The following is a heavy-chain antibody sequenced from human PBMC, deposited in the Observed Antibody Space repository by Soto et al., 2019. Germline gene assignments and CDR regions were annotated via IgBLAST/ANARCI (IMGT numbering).Heavy chain of an antibody. V-gene: IGHV3-33*06. CDR3: AKDPPGVVGAPHTPD. D-gene: IGHD1-26*01. Sequence: GGSLRLSCAASGFTFSTYGMVWVRQAPGKGLEWVAIIWYDGSYKYHADSVKGRFTISRDNSKNTLYLQMNSLRAEDTAVYYCAKDPPGVVGAPHTPDWGQGTLVTVSS. CDR1: GFTFSTYG. J-gene: IGHJ4*02. CDR2: IWYDGSYK.